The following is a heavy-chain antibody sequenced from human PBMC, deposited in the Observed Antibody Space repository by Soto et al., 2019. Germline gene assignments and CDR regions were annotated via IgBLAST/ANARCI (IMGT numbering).Heavy chain of an antibody. CDR2: INAGNGNT. V-gene: IGHV1-3*01. Sequence: ASVKVSCKASGYTFTSYAMHWVRQAPGQRLEWMGWINAGNGNTKYSQKFQGRVTITRDTSASTAYMELSSLRSEDTAVYYCARLLMEWSPKPYYYYARDVWPEGITETFSS. J-gene: IGHJ6*02. CDR3: ARLLMEWSPKPYYYYARDV. D-gene: IGHD3-3*01. CDR1: GYTFTSYA.